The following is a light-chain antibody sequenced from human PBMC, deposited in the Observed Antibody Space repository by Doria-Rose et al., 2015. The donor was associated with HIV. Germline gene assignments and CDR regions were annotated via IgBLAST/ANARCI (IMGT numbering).Light chain of an antibody. CDR1: QNINRF. CDR2: AAS. Sequence: DIRLTQSPSSPSASVGDRVTITCRASQNINRFLHWYQQKPWKVPKVLIYAASSLQSGVPSRSSGSGSGTDFTLTISSLQPEDFATYYCQQSFSTPRTFGQGTKVEIK. V-gene: IGKV1-39*01. J-gene: IGKJ1*01. CDR3: QQSFSTPRT.